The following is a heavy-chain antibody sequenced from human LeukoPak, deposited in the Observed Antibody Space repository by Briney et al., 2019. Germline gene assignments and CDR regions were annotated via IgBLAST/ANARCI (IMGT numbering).Heavy chain of an antibody. CDR2: IYSGGST. CDR1: GFTVSSNY. D-gene: IGHD5-24*01. J-gene: IGHJ1*01. CDR3: AIVEMTTSAEYFQH. Sequence: GGSLRLSCAASGFTVSSNYMSWVRQAPGKGLEWVSVIYSGGSTYYADSVKGRFTISRDSSRNTLYLQMNSLRAEDTAVYYCAIVEMTTSAEYFQHWGQGTLVTVSS. V-gene: IGHV3-53*01.